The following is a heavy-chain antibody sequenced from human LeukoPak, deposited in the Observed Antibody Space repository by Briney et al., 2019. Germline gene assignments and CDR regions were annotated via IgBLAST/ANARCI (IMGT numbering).Heavy chain of an antibody. CDR1: GFTFSSNS. J-gene: IGHJ4*02. CDR3: ARDGRDD. D-gene: IGHD5-24*01. Sequence: GGSLRLSCAASGFTFSSNSMSWVRQAPGKGLEWISYISSSGSTMYYADSVKGRFTISRDNAKNSLYLQMNSLRAKDTAVYYCARDGRDDWGQGTLVIVSS. V-gene: IGHV3-48*01. CDR2: ISSSGSTM.